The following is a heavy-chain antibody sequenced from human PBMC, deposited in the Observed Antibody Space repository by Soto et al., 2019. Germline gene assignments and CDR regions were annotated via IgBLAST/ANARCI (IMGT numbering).Heavy chain of an antibody. J-gene: IGHJ4*02. Sequence: QVQLVQSGAEVKKPGASVKVSCKASGYTFINYGLSWVRQAPGQGLEWMGWISAYNGNTNYAQKFQGRVTMTTDTSTSTAYMELRSLRCDDTAVYYCARCAYCSGDSCHSRISDYWGQGTLVGVSS. V-gene: IGHV1-18*01. CDR3: ARCAYCSGDSCHSRISDY. CDR2: ISAYNGNT. CDR1: GYTFINYG. D-gene: IGHD2-15*01.